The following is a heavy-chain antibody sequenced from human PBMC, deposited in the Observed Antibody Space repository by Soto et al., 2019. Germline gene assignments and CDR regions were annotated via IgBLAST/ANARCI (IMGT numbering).Heavy chain of an antibody. V-gene: IGHV1-18*01. CDR3: AREYCDSRRSYDPDY. D-gene: IGHD3-22*01. Sequence: QVQLVQSGAEVKKPGASVEVSCKASGYTFTTFGISWVRQAPGQGLEWMGWISPKNGNTHYVQRLQGRVAMTTDTSTNTAYMELRSLRSDDTAVYYCAREYCDSRRSYDPDYWGQGTLVTVSA. CDR1: GYTFTTFG. CDR2: ISPKNGNT. J-gene: IGHJ4*02.